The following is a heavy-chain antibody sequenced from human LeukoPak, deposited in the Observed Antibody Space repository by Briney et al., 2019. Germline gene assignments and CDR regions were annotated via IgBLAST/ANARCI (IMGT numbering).Heavy chain of an antibody. J-gene: IGHJ4*02. CDR2: FDPEDGET. CDR1: GYTLTELS. Sequence: ASVTVSFKVSGYTLTELSMYWVRQAPGKGLEWMGGFDPEDGETIYAQKFQGRVTMTEDTSTDTAYMELSSLRSEDTAVYYCATLGYGNFDYWGQGTLVTVSS. V-gene: IGHV1-24*01. CDR3: ATLGYGNFDY. D-gene: IGHD5-12*01.